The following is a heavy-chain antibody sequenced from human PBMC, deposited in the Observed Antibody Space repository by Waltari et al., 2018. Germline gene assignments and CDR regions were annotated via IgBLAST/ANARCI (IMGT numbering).Heavy chain of an antibody. D-gene: IGHD3-10*01. CDR1: VGTFSSYA. J-gene: IGHJ4*02. CDR2: IIPIFGTA. Sequence: QVQLVQSGAEVKKPGSSVKVSCKASVGTFSSYAISWLRQAPGQGLEWMGGIIPIFGTANYAQKFQGRVTITADESTSTAYMELSSLRSEDTAVYYCARDRDSSLGYFDYWGQGTLVTVSS. V-gene: IGHV1-69*12. CDR3: ARDRDSSLGYFDY.